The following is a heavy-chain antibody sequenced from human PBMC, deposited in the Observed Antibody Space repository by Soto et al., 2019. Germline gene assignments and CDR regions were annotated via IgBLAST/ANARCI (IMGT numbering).Heavy chain of an antibody. D-gene: IGHD3-3*01. CDR2: VHPSGST. CDR3: ARSGFYDFWSGYDV. Sequence: SETLSLTCAVFSASIGDHYWAWIRQSPDKGLEWIGEVHPSGSTDYNPSLKSRLTLSLDTAKNQFSLKLSSVTAADTAVYYCARSGFYDFWSGYDVWGQGNTVTVSS. J-gene: IGHJ6*02. V-gene: IGHV4-34*01. CDR1: SASIGDHY.